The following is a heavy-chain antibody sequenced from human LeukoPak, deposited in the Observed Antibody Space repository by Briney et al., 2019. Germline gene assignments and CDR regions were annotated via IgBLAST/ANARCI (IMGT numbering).Heavy chain of an antibody. Sequence: GESLKISCKGSGYSFTSYWIGWVRQMPGKGLEWMGIIYPGDSDTRYSPSFQGQVTISADKSISTAYLQWSSLKASDTAMCYCARHQRRCSGGSCYLMVYYFEYWGQGTLVTVSS. CDR2: IYPGDSDT. V-gene: IGHV5-51*01. CDR1: GYSFTSYW. J-gene: IGHJ4*02. CDR3: ARHQRRCSGGSCYLMVYYFEY. D-gene: IGHD2-15*01.